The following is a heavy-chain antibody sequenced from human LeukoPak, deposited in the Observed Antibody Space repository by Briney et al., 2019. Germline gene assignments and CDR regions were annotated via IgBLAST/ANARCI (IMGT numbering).Heavy chain of an antibody. CDR1: GGSFSGYY. J-gene: IGHJ4*02. Sequence: SETLSLTCAVYGGSFSGYYWSWIRQPPGKGLEWIGEINHSGSTNYNPSLKSRVTISVDTSKNQFSPELSSVTAAGTAVYYCARGMDDFWSGTPHDYWGQGTLVTVSS. V-gene: IGHV4-34*01. CDR2: INHSGST. CDR3: ARGMDDFWSGTPHDY. D-gene: IGHD3-3*01.